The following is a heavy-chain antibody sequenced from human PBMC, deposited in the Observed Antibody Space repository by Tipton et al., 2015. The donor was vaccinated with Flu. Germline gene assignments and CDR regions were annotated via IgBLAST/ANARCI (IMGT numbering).Heavy chain of an antibody. CDR3: ATKFANWGVWEPRDY. D-gene: IGHD7-27*01. Sequence: TLSLTCAVYGGSFSGYYWSWTRQPPGKGLEWIGEINHSGSTNYNPSLKSRVTISADTSKKQFSLKLNSVTAADTAVYFCATKFANWGVWEPRDYWGQGTLVTVS. V-gene: IGHV4-34*01. CDR2: INHSGST. J-gene: IGHJ4*02. CDR1: GGSFSGYY.